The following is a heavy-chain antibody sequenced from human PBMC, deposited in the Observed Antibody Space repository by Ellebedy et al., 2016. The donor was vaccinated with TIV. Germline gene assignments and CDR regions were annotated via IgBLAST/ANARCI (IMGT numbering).Heavy chain of an antibody. V-gene: IGHV3-30*18. J-gene: IGHJ4*02. D-gene: IGHD5-24*01. CDR3: AKEDWLDGNKIGSYYFDY. CDR2: ISDDGSYK. Sequence: PGGSLRLSCAASGFSFSSYGIDWVRQAPGKGLKWVAAISDDGSYKYYADSVKCRFTISRDNSKNTLYLQMNRLRTEDTAVYYCAKEDWLDGNKIGSYYFDYWGQGTMVTVSS. CDR1: GFSFSSYG.